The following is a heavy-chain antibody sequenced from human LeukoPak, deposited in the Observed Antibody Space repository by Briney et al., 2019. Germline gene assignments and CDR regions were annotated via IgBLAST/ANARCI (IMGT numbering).Heavy chain of an antibody. V-gene: IGHV4-39*01. Sequence: ASETLSLTCTVSSGSMSSSTFYWVWIRQPPKKGLEWIGTIYYTGSTYYNPSLKSRLTISIDTSKNQFSLKLTSVTAADTAAYYCARRALYSNYYHGMVVWGQGTPGTVSS. J-gene: IGHJ6*02. CDR3: ARRALYSNYYHGMVV. CDR1: SGSMSSSTFY. CDR2: IYYTGST. D-gene: IGHD1-26*01.